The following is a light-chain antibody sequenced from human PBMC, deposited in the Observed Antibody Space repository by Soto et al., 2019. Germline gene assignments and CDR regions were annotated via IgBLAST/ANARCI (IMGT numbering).Light chain of an antibody. J-gene: IGKJ2*01. Sequence: EIVMTQSPATLSVSPGERATLSCRASQSVSSNLAWYQQKPGQAPRLLIYGASTMATGIPARFSGSGSGTGFTLTISSLQSEDFAVYYCQQYNNWPPYTVGQGTKLEIK. CDR1: QSVSSN. CDR3: QQYNNWPPYT. CDR2: GAS. V-gene: IGKV3-15*01.